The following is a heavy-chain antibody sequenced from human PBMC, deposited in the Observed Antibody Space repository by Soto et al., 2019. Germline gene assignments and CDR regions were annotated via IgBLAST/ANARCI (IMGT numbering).Heavy chain of an antibody. CDR1: GHTFTSYD. V-gene: IGHV1-8*01. D-gene: IGHD6-13*01. CDR3: ARGTPAAGTFYYYMDV. Sequence: GASVKVSCKASGHTFTSYDINWVRQATGQGLEWMGWMNPNSGNTGYAQKFQGRVTMTRNTSISTAYMELSSLRSEDTAVYYCARGTPAAGTFYYYMDVWGKGTTVTVSS. J-gene: IGHJ6*03. CDR2: MNPNSGNT.